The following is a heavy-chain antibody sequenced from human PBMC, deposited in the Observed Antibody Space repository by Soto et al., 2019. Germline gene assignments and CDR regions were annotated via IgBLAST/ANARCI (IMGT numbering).Heavy chain of an antibody. CDR1: GYTFTSYG. CDR3: ARDYGYCSSTSCAKVDTFDI. D-gene: IGHD2-2*03. V-gene: IGHV1-18*04. CDR2: ISAYNGNT. Sequence: ASVKVCCKASGYTFTSYGISWVRQAPGQGLEWMGWISAYNGNTNYAQKLQGRVTMTTDTSTSTAYMELRSLRSDDTAVYYCARDYGYCSSTSCAKVDTFDIWGQGTMVTVSS. J-gene: IGHJ3*02.